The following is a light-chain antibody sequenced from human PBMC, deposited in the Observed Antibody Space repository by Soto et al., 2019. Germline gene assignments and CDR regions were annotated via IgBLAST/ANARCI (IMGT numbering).Light chain of an antibody. Sequence: EIVLTQSPGTLSLSPGERANLSCTASQSLTSRYLAWYKQKPGQAPRLLIYGASSRATGIPDRFSGSGSGTDFNLTIRSLQPDDFATYYCQQYNSYFSFGQGTKVEIK. CDR1: QSLTSRY. V-gene: IGKV3-20*01. J-gene: IGKJ1*01. CDR3: QQYNSYFS. CDR2: GAS.